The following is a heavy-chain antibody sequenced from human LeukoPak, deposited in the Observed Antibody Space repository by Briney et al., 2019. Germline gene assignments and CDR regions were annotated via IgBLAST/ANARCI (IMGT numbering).Heavy chain of an antibody. Sequence: SVKVSCKASGGTFSSYAISWVRQAPGQGLEWMGGIIPIFGTANYAQKFQGRVTITADESTSTAYMELSSLRSEDTAVYYCVGGPWGGFPANVWGKGTTVTVSS. D-gene: IGHD3-16*01. CDR1: GGTFSSYA. J-gene: IGHJ6*04. V-gene: IGHV1-69*01. CDR3: VGGPWGGFPANV. CDR2: IIPIFGTA.